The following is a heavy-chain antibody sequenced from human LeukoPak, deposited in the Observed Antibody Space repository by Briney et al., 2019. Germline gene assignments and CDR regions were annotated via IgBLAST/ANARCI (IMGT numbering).Heavy chain of an antibody. D-gene: IGHD1-26*01. Sequence: GGSLRLSCAASGFTFNSFAMAWVRQAPGKGLECVSAISDNGDRTFYGDSVKGRFTISRDNSKNTLYLQMISLRAEDTAVYYCAKDGEWELLHPPPYFDYWGQGTLITVSS. V-gene: IGHV3-23*01. CDR2: ISDNGDRT. CDR1: GFTFNSFA. CDR3: AKDGEWELLHPPPYFDY. J-gene: IGHJ4*02.